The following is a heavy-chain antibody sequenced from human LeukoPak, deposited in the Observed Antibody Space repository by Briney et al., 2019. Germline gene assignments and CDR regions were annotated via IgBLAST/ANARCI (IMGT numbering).Heavy chain of an antibody. Sequence: GGSLRLTCAASGFTFSSYGMHWVRQAPGKGLEWVAVISYDGSNKYYADSVKGRFTISRDNSKNTLYLQMNSLRAEDTAVYYCAKDQDYYGSGSLDHWGQGTLVTVSS. CDR1: GFTFSSYG. J-gene: IGHJ4*02. CDR2: ISYDGSNK. V-gene: IGHV3-30*18. D-gene: IGHD3-10*01. CDR3: AKDQDYYGSGSLDH.